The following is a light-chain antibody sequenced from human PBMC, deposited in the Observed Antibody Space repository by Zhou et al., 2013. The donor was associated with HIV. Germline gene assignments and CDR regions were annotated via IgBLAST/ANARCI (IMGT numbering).Light chain of an antibody. Sequence: DIQMTQSPSSLSASVGDTLTITCRASENINIYLNWYQQRPGKVPKLLINAASSLQSEVPSRFSGRGSGTDFTLTIAGLEAEDFATYFCQQSHSFPLTFGGGTRVDLK. CDR1: ENINIY. CDR2: AAS. CDR3: QQSHSFPLT. V-gene: IGKV1-39*01. J-gene: IGKJ4*01.